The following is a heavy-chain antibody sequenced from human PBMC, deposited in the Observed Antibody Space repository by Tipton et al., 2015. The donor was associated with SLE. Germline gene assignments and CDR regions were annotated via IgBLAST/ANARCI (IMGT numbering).Heavy chain of an antibody. Sequence: SLRLSCAASGFTLSSYEMNWVRQAPGKGLEWVSYISSSGNTIYYADSVKGRFTISRDNAKNSLYLQMNSLRAEDAAVYYCEGSIAARPYYYYYMDVWGKGTTVTVSS. CDR3: EGSIAARPYYYYYMDV. D-gene: IGHD6-6*01. CDR2: ISSSGNTI. J-gene: IGHJ6*03. CDR1: GFTLSSYE. V-gene: IGHV3-48*03.